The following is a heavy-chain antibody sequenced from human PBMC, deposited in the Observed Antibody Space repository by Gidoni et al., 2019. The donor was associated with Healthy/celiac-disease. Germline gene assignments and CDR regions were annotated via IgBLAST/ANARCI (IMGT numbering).Heavy chain of an antibody. Sequence: QVQLQQSGPGLVKPSQTLSLTCTVSGGSISSGSHYWSWIRQPAGKGLEWIGRIYTSGSTNYNPSLKSRVTISVDTSKNQFSLKLSSVTAADTAVYYCARDTGYCSSTSCYSEDYYYYYMDVWGKGTTVTVSS. CDR3: ARDTGYCSSTSCYSEDYYYYYMDV. CDR2: IYTSGST. D-gene: IGHD2-2*01. CDR1: GGSISSGSHY. V-gene: IGHV4-61*02. J-gene: IGHJ6*03.